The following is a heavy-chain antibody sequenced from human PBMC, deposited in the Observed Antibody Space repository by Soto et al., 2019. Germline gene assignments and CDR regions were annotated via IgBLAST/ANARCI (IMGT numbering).Heavy chain of an antibody. Sequence: SVTLSLTCTVSGGSIGGNYWSWIRQPPGKGLEWIGYIYYSGSTNYNPSLKSRVTISVDTSKNQFSLKRSSVTAADTALYYCARDGALGYTGALGAFDIWGQGTMVTVSS. CDR2: IYYSGST. CDR1: GGSIGGNY. J-gene: IGHJ3*02. CDR3: ARDGALGYTGALGAFDI. D-gene: IGHD3-16*01. V-gene: IGHV4-59*01.